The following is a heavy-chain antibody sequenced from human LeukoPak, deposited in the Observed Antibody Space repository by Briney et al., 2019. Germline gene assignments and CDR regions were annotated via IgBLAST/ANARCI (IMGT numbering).Heavy chain of an antibody. D-gene: IGHD3-22*01. J-gene: IGHJ5*02. CDR3: AGLRRIRITIIYYP. CDR1: GGSFSGYY. V-gene: IGHV4-34*01. CDR2: INHSGST. Sequence: PSETLSLTCGVYGGSFSGYYWSWIRQPPGKGLEWIGEINHSGSTNYNPSLKSRVTISVDTSKNQFSLKLSSVTAADTAVYYCAGLRRIRITIIYYPWGQGTLVTVSS.